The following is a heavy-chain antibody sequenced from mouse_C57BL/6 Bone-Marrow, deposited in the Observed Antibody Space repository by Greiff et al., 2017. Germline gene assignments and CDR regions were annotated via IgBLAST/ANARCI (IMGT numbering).Heavy chain of an antibody. D-gene: IGHD2-4*01. CDR2: INYDGSST. Sequence: EVKLVESEGGLVQPGSSMKLSCTASGFTFSDYYMAWVRPVPEKGLEWVANINYDGSSTYYLDSLKSRFIISRDNAKNIRYLQMSSLKSEDTATYYCARGRGLRRGYWYFDVWGTGTTVTVSS. CDR1: GFTFSDYY. V-gene: IGHV5-16*01. CDR3: ARGRGLRRGYWYFDV. J-gene: IGHJ1*03.